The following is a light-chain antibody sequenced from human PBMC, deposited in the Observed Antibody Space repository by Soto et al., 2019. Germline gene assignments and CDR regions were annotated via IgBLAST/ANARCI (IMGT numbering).Light chain of an antibody. V-gene: IGKV3-20*01. CDR3: QQYGSSLLT. CDR1: QSVYSNY. J-gene: IGKJ4*01. Sequence: IVVNQSPCTVSVSQGERATVSCRASQSVYSNYLAWYQQKPGQAPRLLIYGASSRATGIPDRFSGSGSGTDFTLTISRLEAEDFAVYYCQQYGSSLLTFAGVT. CDR2: GAS.